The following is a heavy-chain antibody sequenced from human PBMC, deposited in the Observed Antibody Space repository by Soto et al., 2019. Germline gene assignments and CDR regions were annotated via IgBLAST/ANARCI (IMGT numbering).Heavy chain of an antibody. V-gene: IGHV3-7*01. CDR2: IKPDGSAK. CDR1: GFTFSTYW. D-gene: IGHD1-1*01. Sequence: EVQLVESGGNLVQPGGSLRLSCIASGFTFSTYWMTWVRQAPGKGLEWVANIKPDGSAKFYLDSVKGRFTISRDNAKNSLYRDMDSLRVDDTALYYCASGRDGYNYGSDLWGQGTLVTVSS. CDR3: ASGRDGYNYGSDL. J-gene: IGHJ4*02.